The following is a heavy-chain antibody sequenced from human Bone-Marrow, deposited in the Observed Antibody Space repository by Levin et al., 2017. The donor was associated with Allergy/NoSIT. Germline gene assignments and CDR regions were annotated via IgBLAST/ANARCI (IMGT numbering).Heavy chain of an antibody. CDR3: ARYIRGPDYYMDV. V-gene: IGHV3-48*02. Sequence: GGSLRLSCAASGFTFSYYNMNWVRQAPGKGLEWLSCITTSTSTIYYADSVKGRFTVSRDNAKNSLYLQMNSLRDDDTAVYYCARYIRGPDYYMDVWGKGTTVTVSS. J-gene: IGHJ6*03. CDR2: ITTSTSTI. CDR1: GFTFSYYN.